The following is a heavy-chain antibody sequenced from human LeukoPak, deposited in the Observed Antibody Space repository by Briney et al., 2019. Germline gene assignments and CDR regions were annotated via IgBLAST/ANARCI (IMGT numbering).Heavy chain of an antibody. D-gene: IGHD5-18*01. Sequence: GGSLRLSCAASGFTFSTYWMHWVRQAPGKGLVWISRINRDGSGITYTDSVKGRFTISRDNAKSILYLQMNSLRAEDTAVYYCANTGYNYEFDYWGQGTLVTVSS. CDR2: INRDGSGI. J-gene: IGHJ4*02. CDR3: ANTGYNYEFDY. CDR1: GFTFSTYW. V-gene: IGHV3-74*01.